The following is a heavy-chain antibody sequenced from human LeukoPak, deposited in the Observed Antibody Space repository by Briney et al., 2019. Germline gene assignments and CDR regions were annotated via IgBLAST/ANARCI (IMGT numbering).Heavy chain of an antibody. D-gene: IGHD2-21*02. Sequence: PGGSLRLSCAASGFTFSDYGMHWVRQAPGKGLDWVAFIRYDGSNKYYADSVRGRFTISRDNSKNTLYLQMNSLTPEDTAVYYCAKGNCGGDCYTYFYFYMDVRGKGATVTVSS. CDR3: AKGNCGGDCYTYFYFYMDV. CDR1: GFTFSDYG. J-gene: IGHJ6*03. CDR2: IRYDGSNK. V-gene: IGHV3-30*02.